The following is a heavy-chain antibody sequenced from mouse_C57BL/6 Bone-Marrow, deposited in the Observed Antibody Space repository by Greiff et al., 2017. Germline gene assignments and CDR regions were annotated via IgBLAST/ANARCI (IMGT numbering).Heavy chain of an antibody. D-gene: IGHD3-1*01. V-gene: IGHV14-3*01. CDR2: IDPANGTT. J-gene: IGHJ3*01. CDR1: GFNITNTY. CDR3: ARSPSAWFAY. Sequence: EVQGVESVAELVRPGASVKLSCTASGFNITNTYMHWVKQRPEQGLEWIGRIDPANGTTKYAPKFSGKDTITADTSSNTAYLPLSSLTSEDTAIYYCARSPSAWFAYWGQGTLVTVSA.